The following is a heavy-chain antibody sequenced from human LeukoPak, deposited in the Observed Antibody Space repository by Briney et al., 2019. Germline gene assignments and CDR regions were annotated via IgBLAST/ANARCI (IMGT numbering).Heavy chain of an antibody. CDR1: GDSISSYY. Sequence: SETLSLTCTVSGDSISSYYWSWIRQPPGKGLEWIGYMHYSGSSNYNPSLKSRVTTSVDTSKNQFSLKLRSATAADTAVYYCARRVTSNCFDPWGQGTLVTVSS. J-gene: IGHJ5*02. CDR3: ARRVTSNCFDP. D-gene: IGHD2-21*02. V-gene: IGHV4-59*08. CDR2: MHYSGSS.